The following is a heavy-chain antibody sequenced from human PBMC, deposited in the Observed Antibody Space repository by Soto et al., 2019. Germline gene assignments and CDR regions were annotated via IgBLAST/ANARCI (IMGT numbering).Heavy chain of an antibody. V-gene: IGHV1-18*01. D-gene: IGHD1-26*01. CDR3: ARTSGSLRSYWYFDL. Sequence: QVQLVQSGAEVKKPGASVKVSCKASGYTFTNYGINWVRQAPGQGLEWMGWISAYNGNTNYAQKFQDRVTMTTDTSTSTAYMELRSLRSDDTAVYYCARTSGSLRSYWYFDLWGRGTLVTVSS. CDR1: GYTFTNYG. J-gene: IGHJ2*01. CDR2: ISAYNGNT.